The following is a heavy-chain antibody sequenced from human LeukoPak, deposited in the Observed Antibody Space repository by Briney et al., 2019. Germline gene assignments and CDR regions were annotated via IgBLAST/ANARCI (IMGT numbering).Heavy chain of an antibody. CDR2: IKQDGTDK. CDR3: ARGPRAFDI. V-gene: IGHV3-7*01. Sequence: PGGSLRLSCAASRFTFSSYWMTWVRQAPGKGLEWVASIKQDGTDKYYVDSVKGRFTISRDNTKNSLSLQMNSLRAEDTAVYYCARGPRAFDIWGQGTMVTVSS. J-gene: IGHJ3*02. CDR1: RFTFSSYW.